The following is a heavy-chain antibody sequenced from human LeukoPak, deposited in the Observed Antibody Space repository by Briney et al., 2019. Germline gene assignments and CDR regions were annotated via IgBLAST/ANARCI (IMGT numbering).Heavy chain of an antibody. CDR1: GYTFTSYG. D-gene: IGHD6-19*01. Sequence: ASVKLSCNASGYTFTSYGISWVRQAPGQGLEWMGWISAYNGNTNYAQKIQGRVTMTTDTSTSTAYMELRSLRSDDTAVYYCARDQAYSSGWYGHADYWGQGTLVTVSS. CDR2: ISAYNGNT. J-gene: IGHJ4*02. CDR3: ARDQAYSSGWYGHADY. V-gene: IGHV1-18*01.